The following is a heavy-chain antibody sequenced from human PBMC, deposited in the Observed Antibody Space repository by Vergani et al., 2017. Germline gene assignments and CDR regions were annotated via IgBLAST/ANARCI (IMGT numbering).Heavy chain of an antibody. V-gene: IGHV1-2*02. D-gene: IGHD3-10*01. CDR1: KYTFTDYY. J-gene: IGHJ6*02. CDR3: ARALXRTYYGSGSYYRADAYSCAMDV. CDR2: INPNGGGA. Sequence: QVQLVQSGAEVRKPGASVKVSCKASKYTFTDYYMHWVRQAPGQGLEWMGWINPNGGGANFAQKFQGRVTMTRDTSISTAYMDLSRLRSDDTAVYYCARALXRTYYGSGSYYRADAYSCAMDVWGQGTTVTVSS.